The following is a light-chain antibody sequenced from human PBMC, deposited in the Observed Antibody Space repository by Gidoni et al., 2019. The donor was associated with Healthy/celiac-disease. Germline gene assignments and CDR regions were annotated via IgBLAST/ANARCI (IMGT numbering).Light chain of an antibody. CDR2: DAS. J-gene: IGKJ4*01. Sequence: ELVFTQSPVTLSLSPGERATLSCRASQSVSSYLAWYQQKPGQAPGLLIYDASHRATRIPARFRGSGSGTDFALTISSIGPEDFAVYYCQQRSDWPPSLTFGGGTKVEIK. V-gene: IGKV3-11*01. CDR1: QSVSSY. CDR3: QQRSDWPPSLT.